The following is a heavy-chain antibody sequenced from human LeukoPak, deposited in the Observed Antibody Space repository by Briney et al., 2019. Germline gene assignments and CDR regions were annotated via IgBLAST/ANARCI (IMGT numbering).Heavy chain of an antibody. CDR1: GDTFTDHY. CDR3: ARQDEAGYYFDY. V-gene: IGHV1-2*02. CDR2: ITPSGRGA. Sequence: ASVKVSCKASGDTFTDHYVQWVRQAPGQGLEWMGWITPSGRGANSAQKFQGRLTLSRDTSISTVYMELTGLTSDDTAIYYCARQDEAGYYFDYWGQGTLVTVSS. J-gene: IGHJ4*02.